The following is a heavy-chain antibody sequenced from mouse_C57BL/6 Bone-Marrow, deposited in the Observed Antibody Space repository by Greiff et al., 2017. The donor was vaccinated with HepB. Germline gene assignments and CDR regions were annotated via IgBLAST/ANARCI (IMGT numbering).Heavy chain of an antibody. Sequence: QVQLKESGPELVKPGASVKISCKASGYAFSSSWMNWVKQRPGKGLEWIGRIYPGDGDTNYNGKFKGKATLTADKSSSTAYMQLSSLTSEDSAVYFCARDGYYVAYWGQGTLVTVSA. CDR3: ARDGYYVAY. J-gene: IGHJ3*01. D-gene: IGHD2-3*01. CDR2: IYPGDGDT. V-gene: IGHV1-82*01. CDR1: GYAFSSSW.